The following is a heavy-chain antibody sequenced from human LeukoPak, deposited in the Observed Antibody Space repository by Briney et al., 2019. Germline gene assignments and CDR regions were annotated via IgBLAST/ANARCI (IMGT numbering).Heavy chain of an antibody. CDR2: IYYSGST. CDR3: ARRWDDAFDI. V-gene: IGHV4-59*08. CDR1: GGSISSYY. D-gene: IGHD1-26*01. J-gene: IGHJ3*02. Sequence: KSSETLSLTCTVSGGSISSYYWSWIRQPPGKGLEWIGYIYYSGSTNYNPSLKSRVTISVDTSKNQFSLKLSSVTAADTAVYYCARRWDDAFDIWGQGTMVTVSS.